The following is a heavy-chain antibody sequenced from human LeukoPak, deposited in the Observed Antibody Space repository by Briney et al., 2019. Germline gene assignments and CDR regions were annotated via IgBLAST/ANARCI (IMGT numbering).Heavy chain of an antibody. D-gene: IGHD6-19*01. Sequence: SETLSLTCAVSGGSISSYYWSWIRQPPGKGLEWIGYIYYSGGTNYNPSLKSRVTISVDTSKNQFYLKLSSVTAADTAVYYCASGWYDYFDYWGQGTLVTVSS. CDR3: ASGWYDYFDY. CDR2: IYYSGGT. CDR1: GGSISSYY. V-gene: IGHV4-59*01. J-gene: IGHJ4*02.